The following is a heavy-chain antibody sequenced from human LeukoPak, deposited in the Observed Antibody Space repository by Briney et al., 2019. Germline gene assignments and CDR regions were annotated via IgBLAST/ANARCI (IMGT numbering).Heavy chain of an antibody. CDR1: GYTFTGYY. D-gene: IGHD3-22*01. Sequence: ASVKVSCKASGYTFTGYYMRWVRQAPGQGLEWMGWTNPNNGGTNYAQNFQGRVTMTRDTSISTAYMELSRLRSDDTAVYYCARDSSGGYYDWFDPWGQGTLVTVFS. CDR2: TNPNNGGT. V-gene: IGHV1-2*02. J-gene: IGHJ5*02. CDR3: ARDSSGGYYDWFDP.